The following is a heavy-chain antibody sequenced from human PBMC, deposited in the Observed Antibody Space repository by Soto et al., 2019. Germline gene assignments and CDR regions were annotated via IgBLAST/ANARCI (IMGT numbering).Heavy chain of an antibody. D-gene: IGHD2-2*01. V-gene: IGHV3-73*02. J-gene: IGHJ2*01. CDR3: TRSPYPDWYFDL. CDR2: IRSKANSYAT. CDR1: GFTFSGSA. Sequence: EVQLVESGGGLVQPGGSLKLSCAASGFTFSGSAMHWVRQASGKGLEWVGRIRSKANSYATAYAASVKGRFTISRDESKNTAYLQMNSLKTEDTAVYYCTRSPYPDWYFDLWGRGTLVTVSS.